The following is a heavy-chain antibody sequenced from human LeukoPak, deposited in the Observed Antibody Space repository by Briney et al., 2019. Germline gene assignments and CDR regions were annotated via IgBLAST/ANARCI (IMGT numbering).Heavy chain of an antibody. CDR3: ARDLIRQWLVLGSPIDY. V-gene: IGHV3-30*02. CDR2: IRYDGSNK. D-gene: IGHD6-19*01. J-gene: IGHJ4*02. Sequence: GGSLRLSCAASGFTFSSYGMHWVRQAPGKGLEWVAFIRYDGSNKYYADSVKGRFTISRDNSKNTLYLQMNSLRAEDTAVYYCARDLIRQWLVLGSPIDYWGQGTLVTVSS. CDR1: GFTFSSYG.